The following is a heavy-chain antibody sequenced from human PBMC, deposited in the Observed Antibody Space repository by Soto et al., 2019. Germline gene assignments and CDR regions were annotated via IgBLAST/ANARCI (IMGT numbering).Heavy chain of an antibody. CDR2: IKQDGSEK. CDR3: ARYGTRGDW. D-gene: IGHD3-10*01. J-gene: IGHJ5*01. CDR1: GFTFSTFW. V-gene: IGHV3-7*01. Sequence: PGGSLRLSCAASGFTFSTFWMSWVRQAPGKGLEWVASIKQDGSEKHYVDPVKGRFTISRDNAKDSLYLHLNSLRVGDTAVYYCARYGTRGDWWGLGTQVTVSS.